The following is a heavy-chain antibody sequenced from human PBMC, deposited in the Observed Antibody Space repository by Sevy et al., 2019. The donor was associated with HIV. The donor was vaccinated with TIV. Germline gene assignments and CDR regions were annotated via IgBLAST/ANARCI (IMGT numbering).Heavy chain of an antibody. J-gene: IGHJ6*02. V-gene: IGHV3-21*01. CDR1: GFTFRSYS. CDR3: ARPTSGLSEYEPLDNARFYGMDV. D-gene: IGHD1-20*01. Sequence: GGSLRLSCAASGFTFRSYSMNWVRQAPGRGLEWVSSITSSSSFIFYADSVKGRFTISRENPKNSLFLQMNSLRAEDTAVYYCARPTSGLSEYEPLDNARFYGMDVWGQGTTVTVSS. CDR2: ITSSSSFI.